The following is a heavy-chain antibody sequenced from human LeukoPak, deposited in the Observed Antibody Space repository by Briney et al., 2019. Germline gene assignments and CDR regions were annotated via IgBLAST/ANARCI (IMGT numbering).Heavy chain of an antibody. CDR1: GFTFSSYG. V-gene: IGHV3-30*18. CDR2: ISYDGSNK. J-gene: IGHJ4*02. CDR3: AKGLHTIMVRGAPDY. D-gene: IGHD3-10*01. Sequence: GGSLRLSCAAYGFTFSSYGMHWVRRAPGKGLEWVAVISYDGSNKHYADSVKGRFTISRDNSKNTLYLQINSLRAEDTAVYYCAKGLHTIMVRGAPDYWGQGTLVTVSS.